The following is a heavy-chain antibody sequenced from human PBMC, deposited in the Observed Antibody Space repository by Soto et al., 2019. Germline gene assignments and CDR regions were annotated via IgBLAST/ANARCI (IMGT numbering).Heavy chain of an antibody. D-gene: IGHD5-12*01. J-gene: IGHJ6*02. CDR3: ARESVYIVSTTRVSGGMDV. Sequence: QVQLVQSGAEVKKPGASVKVSCKASGYTFTSYYMHWVRQAPGQGLEWMGIINPSGGSTSYAQKFQGGVTMTRAPSTSTVYMELSSLRSEDTAVYYCARESVYIVSTTRVSGGMDVWGQGTTVTVSS. CDR2: INPSGGST. V-gene: IGHV1-46*01. CDR1: GYTFTSYY.